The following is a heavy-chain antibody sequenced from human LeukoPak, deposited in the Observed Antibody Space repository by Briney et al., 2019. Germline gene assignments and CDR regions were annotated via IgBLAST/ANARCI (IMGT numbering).Heavy chain of an antibody. V-gene: IGHV1-2*02. D-gene: IGHD2-21*02. Sequence: ASVTVSCKASGYTFTGYYMHWVRQAPGQGLEWMGWINPNSGGTNYAQKFQGRVTMTRDTSISTAYMELSRLRSDDTAVYYCARGEHIVVVTATSDYWGQGTLVTVSS. CDR3: ARGEHIVVVTATSDY. CDR2: INPNSGGT. CDR1: GYTFTGYY. J-gene: IGHJ4*02.